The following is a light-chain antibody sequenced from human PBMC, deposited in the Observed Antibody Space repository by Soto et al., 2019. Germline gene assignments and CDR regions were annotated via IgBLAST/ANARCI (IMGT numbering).Light chain of an antibody. V-gene: IGLV1-44*01. CDR3: ATWDDSLNARRV. Sequence: QSVLTQPPSASGTPGQRVTISCSGSRSNIGNNAVSWYQQFPGTAPKLLIYNNNQRPSGVPDRFSGSKSGTSASLAISGLQSEDEADYYCATWDDSLNARRVFGGGTKLTVL. CDR2: NNN. CDR1: RSNIGNNA. J-gene: IGLJ3*02.